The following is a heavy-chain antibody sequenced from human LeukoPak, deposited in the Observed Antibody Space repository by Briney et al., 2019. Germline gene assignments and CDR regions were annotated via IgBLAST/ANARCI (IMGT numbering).Heavy chain of an antibody. CDR1: GFTFNSYA. J-gene: IGHJ4*02. V-gene: IGHV3-23*01. CDR3: ARDLLGQWGFVDY. D-gene: IGHD2-15*01. Sequence: GGSLRLSCAASGFTFNSYAMIWVRQAPGKGLEFVSGISGSGDSTYHADSVKGRFTISRDNAKNSLYLQMNSLRAEDTAVYYCARDLLGQWGFVDYWGQGTLVTVSS. CDR2: ISGSGDST.